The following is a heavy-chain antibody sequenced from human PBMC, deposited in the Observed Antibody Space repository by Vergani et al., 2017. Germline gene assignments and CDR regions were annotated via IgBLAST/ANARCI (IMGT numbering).Heavy chain of an antibody. CDR3: ARHGTTTVTSYAFDI. V-gene: IGHV4-59*08. Sequence: QVQLQESGPGLVKPSETLSLTCNVSGCSISSYYWSWVRQPPGKGLEWIGSIDYSGSTNYNPYLKSRVTISVDTSKNQFSLKLSSVTAADTAVYYCARHGTTTVTSYAFDIWGQGTMVTVSS. J-gene: IGHJ3*02. CDR1: GCSISSYY. D-gene: IGHD4-17*01. CDR2: IDYSGST.